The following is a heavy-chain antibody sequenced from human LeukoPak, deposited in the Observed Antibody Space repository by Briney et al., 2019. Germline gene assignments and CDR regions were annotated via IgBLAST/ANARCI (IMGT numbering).Heavy chain of an antibody. D-gene: IGHD3-22*01. CDR2: IYWNGGST. CDR1: GFTFNDYG. Sequence: SGGSLRLSCAASGFTFNDYGMSWVRQAPGKGLEWVSGIYWNGGSTDYADSVKARFAISRDHAKNSLYLQMSSLGAEDTALYHCARSAYNSSGYYSGSFDYWGEGALVTVSS. CDR3: ARSAYNSSGYYSGSFDY. J-gene: IGHJ4*02. V-gene: IGHV3-20*01.